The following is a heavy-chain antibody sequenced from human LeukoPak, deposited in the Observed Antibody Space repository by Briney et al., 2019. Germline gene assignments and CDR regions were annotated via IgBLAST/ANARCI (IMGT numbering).Heavy chain of an antibody. CDR3: ARGLRYSSGWSASGMDV. J-gene: IGHJ6*03. CDR1: GYTFTSHG. D-gene: IGHD6-19*01. V-gene: IGHV1-18*01. CDR2: ISTYNGNT. Sequence: ASVKVSCKASGYTFTSHGISWVRQAPGQGLEWMGWISTYNGNTNYAQKLQGRVSMTTDTSTSTAYMDLRSLRSDDTAVYYCARGLRYSSGWSASGMDVWGKGTTVTISS.